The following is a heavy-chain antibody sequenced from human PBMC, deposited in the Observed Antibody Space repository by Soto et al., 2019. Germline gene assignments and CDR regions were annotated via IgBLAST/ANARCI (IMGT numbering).Heavy chain of an antibody. V-gene: IGHV3-21*01. CDR3: ARDRSSLRYFDWSPYYFDY. CDR2: ISSSSSYI. D-gene: IGHD3-9*01. Sequence: GGSLRLSCAASGFTFSSYSMNWVRQAPGKGLEGVSSISSSSSYIYYADSVKGRFTISRDNAKNSPYLQMNSLRADDTAVYYCARDRSSLRYFDWSPYYFDYWGQGTLVTVSS. J-gene: IGHJ4*02. CDR1: GFTFSSYS.